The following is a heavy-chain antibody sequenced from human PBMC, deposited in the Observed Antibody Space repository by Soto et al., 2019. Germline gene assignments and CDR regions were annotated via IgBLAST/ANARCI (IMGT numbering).Heavy chain of an antibody. Sequence: GGSLRLSCAASGFTFSDYYMSWIRQAPGKGLEWVSYISSSGSTIYYADSVKGRFTISRDNAQNSLYLQINRLRAQGTAVYSLARFLTIFGGNLFDPCGQGTLVTVSS. CDR1: GFTFSDYY. CDR2: ISSSGSTI. J-gene: IGHJ5*02. V-gene: IGHV3-11*01. D-gene: IGHD3-3*01. CDR3: ARFLTIFGGNLFDP.